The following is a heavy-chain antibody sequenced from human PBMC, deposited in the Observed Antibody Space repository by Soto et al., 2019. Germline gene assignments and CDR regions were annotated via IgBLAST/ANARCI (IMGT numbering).Heavy chain of an antibody. CDR2: ISAYNGNT. J-gene: IGHJ5*02. V-gene: IGHV1-18*04. Sequence: QVQLVQSGAEVKKPGASVKVSCKASGYTFTSYGISWVRQAPGQGLEWMGWISAYNGNTNYAQELQSRVTRTTDTSTSTAYIELRSLRSDGTAGYSCALYGDYPGWYWFDPWGQGTLVTLSS. CDR3: ALYGDYPGWYWFDP. D-gene: IGHD4-17*01. CDR1: GYTFTSYG.